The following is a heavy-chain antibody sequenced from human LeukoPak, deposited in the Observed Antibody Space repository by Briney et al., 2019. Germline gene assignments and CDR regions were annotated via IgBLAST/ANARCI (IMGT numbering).Heavy chain of an antibody. D-gene: IGHD2-2*01. J-gene: IGHJ4*02. V-gene: IGHV3-11*01. CDR2: ISSSGSTI. Sequence: GGSLRLSCAASGFTFSDYYMSWIRQAPGKGLEWVSYISSSGSTIYYADSVKGRFTISRDNAKNSLYLQMNSLRAEDTAVYYCAKIGSTSSLAHFDYWGQGTLVTVSS. CDR3: AKIGSTSSLAHFDY. CDR1: GFTFSDYY.